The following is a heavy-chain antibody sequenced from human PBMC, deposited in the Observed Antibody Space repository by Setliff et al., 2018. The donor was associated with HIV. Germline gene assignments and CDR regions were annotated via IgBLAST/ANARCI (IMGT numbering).Heavy chain of an antibody. D-gene: IGHD3-10*01. CDR1: GVSIRSSDYY. Sequence: PSETLSLTCTVSGVSIRSSDYYWGWIRQPPGKGLEWIGSIFYSGNPNYNPSLKGRVTISLDTSKKQFSLRLRSVTAADTAVYYCARAYGSERLNWFDPWGQGTLVTVSS. V-gene: IGHV4-39*07. J-gene: IGHJ5*02. CDR3: ARAYGSERLNWFDP. CDR2: IFYSGNP.